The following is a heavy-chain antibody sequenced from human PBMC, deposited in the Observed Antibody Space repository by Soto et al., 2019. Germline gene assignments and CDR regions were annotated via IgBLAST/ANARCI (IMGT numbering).Heavy chain of an antibody. Sequence: ASVKVSCKASGYTFTSYYMHWARQAPGQGLEWMGIINPSGGSTSYAQKFQCRVTMTRDTSTSTVYMELSSLRSEDTAVYYCARDQMPMVRGVISSGYYYYGMDVWG. V-gene: IGHV1-46*01. J-gene: IGHJ6*02. CDR2: INPSGGST. CDR1: GYTFTSYY. CDR3: ARDQMPMVRGVISSGYYYYGMDV. D-gene: IGHD3-10*01.